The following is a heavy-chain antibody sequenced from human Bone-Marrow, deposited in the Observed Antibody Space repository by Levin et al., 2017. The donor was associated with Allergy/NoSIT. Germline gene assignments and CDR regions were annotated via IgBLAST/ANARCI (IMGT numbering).Heavy chain of an antibody. CDR1: GGTLSSYA. D-gene: IGHD3-10*01. CDR2: IIPIFGTA. Sequence: ASVKVSCKTSGGTLSSYAISWVRQAPGQGLEWMGGIIPIFGTADYAQKFQGRVTITADESTSTAYMGLSSLRSDDTAVFYCARDRLGENYYLTDWGQGTLVTVSS. CDR3: ARDRLGENYYLTD. J-gene: IGHJ4*02. V-gene: IGHV1-69*13.